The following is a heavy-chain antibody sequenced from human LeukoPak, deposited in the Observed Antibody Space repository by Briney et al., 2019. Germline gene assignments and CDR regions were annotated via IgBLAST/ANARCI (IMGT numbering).Heavy chain of an antibody. CDR2: IYYTGNT. CDR3: ARYSTGSSKYYFDY. V-gene: IGHV4-39*01. CDR1: GDSVSSSGYH. Sequence: SETLSLTCSVSGDSVSSSGYHWSWIRQPPGKGPEWIATIYYTGNTYYTPPLRGRVTISVDTSKNQFSLRLNSVTATDTAVYYCARYSTGSSKYYFDYWGQGTLVTVS. J-gene: IGHJ4*02. D-gene: IGHD6-19*01.